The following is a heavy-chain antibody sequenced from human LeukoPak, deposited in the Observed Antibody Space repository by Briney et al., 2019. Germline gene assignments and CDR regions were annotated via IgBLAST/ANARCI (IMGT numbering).Heavy chain of an antibody. V-gene: IGHV3-21*01. D-gene: IGHD5-24*01. Sequence: GGSLLLSCAASGFTFSSYSISWVRRAPGKGLEWVSSITSSGAYIDYADSVKDRFTISRDNAKNSLYLQMNSLRAEDTAVYYCARVTFGATTNNYYFYHMDVWGKGTAVTVSS. CDR1: GFTFSSYS. CDR2: ITSSGAYI. CDR3: ARVTFGATTNNYYFYHMDV. J-gene: IGHJ6*03.